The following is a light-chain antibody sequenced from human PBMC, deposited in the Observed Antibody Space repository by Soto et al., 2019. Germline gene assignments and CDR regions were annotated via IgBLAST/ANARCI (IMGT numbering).Light chain of an antibody. J-gene: IGKJ1*01. CDR2: RAS. V-gene: IGKV1-5*03. CDR3: QRYNSYSWT. CDR1: QGISSW. Sequence: DIQMTQSPSTLSASVGDRVTITCRASQGISSWLAWYQQKPGKAPKVLIYRASSLESGVPSRFSGSGSGTEFTLTISSLQPDDFATYYCQRYNSYSWTFGQGTKVEIK.